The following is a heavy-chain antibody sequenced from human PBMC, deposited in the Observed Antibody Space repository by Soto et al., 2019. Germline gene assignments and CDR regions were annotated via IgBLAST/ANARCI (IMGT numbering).Heavy chain of an antibody. CDR1: GFTLSSHS. Sequence: EVQLVESGGGMVQPGGSLRVSCAASGFTLSSHSMHGVLQAPGKGLEWVSYISGSGGTIYYADSVKGRFTISRDNAKNSLSVQMNSLRDEDTAVYFCARETGLRSSGWSYYFDFWGQGTRVTVSS. D-gene: IGHD6-19*01. J-gene: IGHJ4*02. CDR3: ARETGLRSSGWSYYFDF. CDR2: ISGSGGTI. V-gene: IGHV3-48*02.